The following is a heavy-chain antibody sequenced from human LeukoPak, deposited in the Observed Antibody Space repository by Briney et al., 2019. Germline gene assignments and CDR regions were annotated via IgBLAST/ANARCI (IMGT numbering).Heavy chain of an antibody. CDR1: GFTFSSYA. CDR2: ISYDGSNK. Sequence: GSLRLSCAASGFTFSSYAMHWVRQAPGKGLEWVAVISYDGSNKYYADSVKGRFTISRDNSKNTLYLQMNSLRAEDTAVYYCARAKQGTLWLHGYWGQGTLVTVSS. J-gene: IGHJ4*02. V-gene: IGHV3-30-3*01. CDR3: ARAKQGTLWLHGY. D-gene: IGHD5-18*01.